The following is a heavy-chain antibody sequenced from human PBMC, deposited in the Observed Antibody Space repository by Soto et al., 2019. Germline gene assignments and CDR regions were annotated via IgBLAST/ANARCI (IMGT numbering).Heavy chain of an antibody. CDR1: GYTFTSYQ. D-gene: IGHD3-3*01. CDR3: ARDGPSTNTGVGSSYTMDV. Sequence: QMQLVQSGAEVKKPGASVKVSCKASGYTFTSYQMHWVRQAPGQGLEWMGIINPSGGRITYAPRFQGSVMMTRDTSTNTVYMELRSLRSEETAVYYCARDGPSTNTGVGSSYTMDVWGQGTTVTVS. V-gene: IGHV1-46*01. CDR2: INPSGGRI. J-gene: IGHJ6*02.